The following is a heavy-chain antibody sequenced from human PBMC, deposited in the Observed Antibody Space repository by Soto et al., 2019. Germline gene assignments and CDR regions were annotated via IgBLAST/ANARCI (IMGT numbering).Heavy chain of an antibody. V-gene: IGHV3-74*01. J-gene: IGHJ4*02. CDR1: GFTFANSW. CDR3: ATVEVDY. CDR2: VTGDGHTI. Sequence: EVQLVESGGGLVQPGGSLRLSCAASGFTFANSWMHWIRQAPGKGPEWVSRVTGDGHTIQYADSVKGRFTVSRDNAKNTLYLQMNSLRAEDTAVYYCATVEVDYWGPGTLVTVSS.